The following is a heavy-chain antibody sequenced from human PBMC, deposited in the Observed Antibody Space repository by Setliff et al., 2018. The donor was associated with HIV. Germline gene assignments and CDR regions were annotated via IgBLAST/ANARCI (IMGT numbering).Heavy chain of an antibody. CDR1: GGSLSGHY. V-gene: IGHV4-34*01. CDR2: SNHVGRT. CDR3: AGSWSGYPLSFGY. J-gene: IGHJ4*02. Sequence: PSETLSLTCAVYGGSLSGHYWSWIRQPPGKGLEWIGESNHVGRTNYNPSLKSRVTISVDTSKNQFSLKLSSVTAADTAVYYCAGSWSGYPLSFGYWGQGTLVTVSS. D-gene: IGHD3-3*01.